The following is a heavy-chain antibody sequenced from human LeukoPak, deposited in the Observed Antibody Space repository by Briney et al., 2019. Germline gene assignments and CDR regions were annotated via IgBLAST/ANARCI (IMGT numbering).Heavy chain of an antibody. D-gene: IGHD1-1*01. CDR2: IFPGDSDT. Sequence: GESLKISCKGSGYTFSIYWIGWVRQMPGKGLEWMGIIFPGDSDTRYSPSFQGQVTISADKSISTAYLQWSSLKASDTAMYYCARHPLDPAGDYWGQGTLVTVSS. V-gene: IGHV5-51*01. CDR1: GYTFSIYW. J-gene: IGHJ4*02. CDR3: ARHPLDPAGDY.